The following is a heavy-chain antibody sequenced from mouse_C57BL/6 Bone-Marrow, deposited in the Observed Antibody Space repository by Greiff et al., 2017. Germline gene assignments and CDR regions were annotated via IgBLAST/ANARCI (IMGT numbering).Heavy chain of an antibody. CDR3: ARLTVVATSPSYWYFDV. V-gene: IGHV1-69*01. CDR1: GYTFTSYW. CDR2: IDPSDSYT. D-gene: IGHD1-1*01. J-gene: IGHJ1*03. Sequence: QVQLQQPGAELVMPGASVKLSCKASGYTFTSYWMHWVKQRPGQGLEWIGEIDPSDSYTNYNQKFKGKSTLTVDKSSSTAYMQLSSLTSEDSAVYYCARLTVVATSPSYWYFDVGGTGTTVTVSS.